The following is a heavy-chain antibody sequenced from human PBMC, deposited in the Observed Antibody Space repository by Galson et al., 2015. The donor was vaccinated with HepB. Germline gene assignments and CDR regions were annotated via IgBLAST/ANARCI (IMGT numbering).Heavy chain of an antibody. CDR1: GFTSSSYG. V-gene: IGHV3-33*08. J-gene: IGHJ4*02. CDR3: ARETEQQLVLTAFDY. CDR2: IWYDGSNK. Sequence: SLRLSCAASGFTSSSYGMHWVRQAPGKGLEWVAVIWYDGSNKYYADSVKGRFTISRDNSKNTLYLQMNSLRAEDTAVYYCARETEQQLVLTAFDYWGQGTLVTVSS. D-gene: IGHD6-13*01.